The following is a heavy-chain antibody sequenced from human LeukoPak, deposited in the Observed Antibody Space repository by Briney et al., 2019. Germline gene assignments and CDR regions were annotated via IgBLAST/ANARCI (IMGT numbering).Heavy chain of an antibody. J-gene: IGHJ4*02. Sequence: GGSLRLSCAASGFTFSNFWMTWVRQPPGKGLEWVATINQDGSDKYYVDSVKGRFTISRDNAKNSLYLQMDSLRAEDTAVYYCARGRGGGDYWGQGTLVTVPS. CDR1: GFTFSNFW. V-gene: IGHV3-7*05. D-gene: IGHD2-15*01. CDR3: ARGRGGGDY. CDR2: INQDGSDK.